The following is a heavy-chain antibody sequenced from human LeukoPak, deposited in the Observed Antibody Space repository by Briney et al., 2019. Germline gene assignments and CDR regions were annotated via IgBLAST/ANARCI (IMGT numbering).Heavy chain of an antibody. CDR1: GFTFSSYW. V-gene: IGHV3-74*01. CDR2: INSDGSST. D-gene: IGHD5-12*01. J-gene: IGHJ4*02. Sequence: PGGSLRLSCAASGFTFSSYWMHWVRQAPGKGLVWVSRINSDGSSTSYADSVKGRFTISRDNAKNSLYLQMNSLRAEDTAVYYCARVFGDIVATIGRGAGLFDYWGQGTLVTVSS. CDR3: ARVFGDIVATIGRGAGLFDY.